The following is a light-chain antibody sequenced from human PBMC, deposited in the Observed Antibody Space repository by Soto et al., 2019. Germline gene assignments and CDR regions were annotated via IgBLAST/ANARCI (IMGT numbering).Light chain of an antibody. CDR1: SSDIGAGFD. CDR2: GNT. CDR3: QSYEHSRTGFYV. V-gene: IGLV1-40*01. J-gene: IGLJ1*01. Sequence: QSVLTQPPSVSGAPGQRGTSSCTGSSSDIGAGFDVHWYQHLPGTAPKLLIYGNTNRPSGVPGRFSDSKSGTSASLVNTGLQAEDEYYYYCQSYEHSRTGFYVFGTGTKLTVL.